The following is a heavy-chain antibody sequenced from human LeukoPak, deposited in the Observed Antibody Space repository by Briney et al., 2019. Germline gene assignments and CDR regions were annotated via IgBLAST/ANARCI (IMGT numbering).Heavy chain of an antibody. V-gene: IGHV4-59*08. Sequence: SETLSLTCTVPGGSISSYYWSWIRQPPGKGLEWIGYIYYSGSTNYNPSLKSRVTISVDTSKNQFSLKLSSVTAADTAVYYCARHSPRGYFDYWGQGTLVTVSS. CDR2: IYYSGST. J-gene: IGHJ4*02. CDR3: ARHSPRGYFDY. CDR1: GGSISSYY.